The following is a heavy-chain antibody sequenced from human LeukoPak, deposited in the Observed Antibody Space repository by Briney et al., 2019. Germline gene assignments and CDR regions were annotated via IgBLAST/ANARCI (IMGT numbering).Heavy chain of an antibody. CDR3: AIKLAWFDP. V-gene: IGHV4-39*01. CDR1: GGSISSSSYY. CDR2: IYYSGST. Sequence: SETLSLTCTVSGGSISSSSYYWGWIRQPPGKGLEWIGSIYYSGSTYYYPSLKSRVTISVDTSKNQFSLKLSSVTAADTAVYYCAIKLAWFDPWGQGTLVTVSS. J-gene: IGHJ5*02. D-gene: IGHD1-1*01.